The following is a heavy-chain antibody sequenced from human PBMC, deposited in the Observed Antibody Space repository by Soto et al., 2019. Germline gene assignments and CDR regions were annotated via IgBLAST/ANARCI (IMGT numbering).Heavy chain of an antibody. CDR3: ARGSYYGSGSYSNWFDP. CDR2: IKQDGSEK. CDR1: GFTFSSYW. V-gene: IGHV3-7*01. D-gene: IGHD3-10*01. J-gene: IGHJ5*02. Sequence: GVSLRLSSVASGFTFSSYWMSGVRQAPGKGLEWVANIKQDGSEKYYVDSVKGRFTISRDNAKNSLYLQMNSLRAEDTAVYYCARGSYYGSGSYSNWFDPWGQGT.